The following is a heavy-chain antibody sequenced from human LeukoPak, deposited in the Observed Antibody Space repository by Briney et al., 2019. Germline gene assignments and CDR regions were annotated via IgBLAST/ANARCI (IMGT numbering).Heavy chain of an antibody. CDR3: ARGSNLYDSREYFQH. J-gene: IGHJ1*01. V-gene: IGHV1-69*13. Sequence: SVKVSRKASGGTFSSYAISWVRQAPGQGLEWMGGIIPIFGTANYAQKFQGRVTITADESTSTAYMELSSLRSEDTAVYYCARGSNLYDSREYFQHWGQGTLVTVSS. CDR2: IIPIFGTA. D-gene: IGHD3-22*01. CDR1: GGTFSSYA.